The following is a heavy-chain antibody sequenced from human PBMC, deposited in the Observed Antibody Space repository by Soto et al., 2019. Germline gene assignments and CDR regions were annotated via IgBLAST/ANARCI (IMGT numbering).Heavy chain of an antibody. V-gene: IGHV4-4*02. CDR1: GASFSQTHW. D-gene: IGHD5-12*01. CDR3: VRDRDVVEETTPGGVNQFDP. J-gene: IGHJ5*02. CDR2: IYWLGNT. Sequence: QVQLQESGPGLVKPSETLSLTCAVSGASFSQTHWWSWVRQPPGKGLEWIGEIYWLGNTNYNPSLKSRVTISLDKSKNQFSLNLRSVTAADTAVYYCVRDRDVVEETTPGGVNQFDPWGQGTLVSVSS.